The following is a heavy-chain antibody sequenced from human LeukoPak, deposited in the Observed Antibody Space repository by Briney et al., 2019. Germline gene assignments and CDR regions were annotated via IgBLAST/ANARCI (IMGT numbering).Heavy chain of an antibody. CDR1: GGSFSGYY. Sequence: SETLSLTCAVYGGSFSGYYWSWIRQPPGKGLEWIGEINHSGSTNYNPSLKGRVTISVDTSKNQFSLKLSSVTAADMAVYYCARGFRMVRGVMDWFDPWGQGTLVTVSS. V-gene: IGHV4-34*01. CDR2: INHSGST. J-gene: IGHJ5*02. CDR3: ARGFRMVRGVMDWFDP. D-gene: IGHD3-10*01.